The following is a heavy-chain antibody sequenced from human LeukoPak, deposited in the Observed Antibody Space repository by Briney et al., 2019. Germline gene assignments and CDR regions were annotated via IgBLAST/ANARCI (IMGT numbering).Heavy chain of an antibody. Sequence: PSETLSLTCTVSGGSISSSSYYWGWIRQPPGKGLEWIGSIYYSGSTYYNPSLKSRVTISVDTSKNQLSLKLNSVTAADTAVYYCARHVRQQLPPKAFDYWGQGTLVTVSS. D-gene: IGHD6-13*01. V-gene: IGHV4-39*01. CDR2: IYYSGST. CDR3: ARHVRQQLPPKAFDY. CDR1: GGSISSSSYY. J-gene: IGHJ4*02.